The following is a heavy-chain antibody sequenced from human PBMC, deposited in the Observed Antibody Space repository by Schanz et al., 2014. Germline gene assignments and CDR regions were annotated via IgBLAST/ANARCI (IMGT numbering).Heavy chain of an antibody. D-gene: IGHD3-3*01. J-gene: IGHJ5*02. CDR2: INPSGVST. Sequence: QVQLVQSGAEVKKPGSSVNVSCEASGGTFGRYTISWLRQAPGQGLEWLGIINPSGVSTSSAQEFQGRVTITADKSTSTVYMELSSLRSEDTAIYYCARGNTIFGVVILGWLDPWGQGTLVTVSS. CDR1: GGTFGRYT. CDR3: ARGNTIFGVVILGWLDP. V-gene: IGHV1-69*08.